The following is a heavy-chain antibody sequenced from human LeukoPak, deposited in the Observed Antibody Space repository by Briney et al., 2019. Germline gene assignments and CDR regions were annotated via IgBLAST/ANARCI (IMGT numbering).Heavy chain of an antibody. D-gene: IGHD3-22*01. Sequence: GASVKVSCKASGGTFSSYAISWVRQAPGQGLEWMGGIIPIFGTANYAQKFQGRVTITTDESTSTAYMELSSLRSEDTAVFYCARVGDSSGYYFDYWGQGTLVTVSS. CDR3: ARVGDSSGYYFDY. CDR2: IIPIFGTA. J-gene: IGHJ4*02. CDR1: GGTFSSYA. V-gene: IGHV1-69*05.